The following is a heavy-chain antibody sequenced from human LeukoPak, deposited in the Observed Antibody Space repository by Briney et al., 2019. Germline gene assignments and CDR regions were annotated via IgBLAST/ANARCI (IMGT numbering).Heavy chain of an antibody. V-gene: IGHV1-18*01. D-gene: IGHD5-18*01. CDR3: ARVVTHNWFDP. CDR2: ISAYNGNT. CDR1: GYAFTSYG. Sequence: VASVKVSCKASGYAFTSYGISWVRQAPGQGLDWMGWISAYNGNTNYAQKLQGRVTMATDTSTSTAYMELRSLRSDDTAVYYCARVVTHNWFDPWGQGTLVTVSS. J-gene: IGHJ5*02.